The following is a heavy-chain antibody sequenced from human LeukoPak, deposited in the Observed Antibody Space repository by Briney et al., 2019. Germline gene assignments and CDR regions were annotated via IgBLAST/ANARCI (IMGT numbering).Heavy chain of an antibody. V-gene: IGHV4-59*01. CDR1: GGSISDYY. CDR3: ARIEGDNSLDY. D-gene: IGHD3-16*01. Sequence: PSETLSLTCTVSGGSISDYYWTWIRQPPGKGLEWIAYIHSSGSTNYNPSLKSRVIISIDTSRSQLSLKLGSVTAADTAVYYCARIEGDNSLDYWGQGTLVTVSS. CDR2: IHSSGST. J-gene: IGHJ4*02.